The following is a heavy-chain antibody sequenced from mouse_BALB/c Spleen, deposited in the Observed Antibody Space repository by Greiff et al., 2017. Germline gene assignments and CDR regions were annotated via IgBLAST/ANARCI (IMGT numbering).Heavy chain of an antibody. CDR2: INPSNGRT. J-gene: IGHJ3*01. Sequence: VQLQQSGAELVKPGASVKLSCKASGYTFTSYWMHWVKQRPGQGLEWIGEINPSNGRTNYNEKFKSKATLTVDKSSSTAYMQLSSLTSEDSAVYYCASDRYDWCAYWGQGSLVTVSA. V-gene: IGHV1S81*02. CDR3: ASDRYDWCAY. CDR1: GYTFTSYW. D-gene: IGHD2-14*01.